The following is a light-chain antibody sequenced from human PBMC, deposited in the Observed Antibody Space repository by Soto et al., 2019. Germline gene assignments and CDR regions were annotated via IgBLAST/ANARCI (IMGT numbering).Light chain of an antibody. CDR1: SSDVGGYNY. J-gene: IGLJ1*01. CDR2: DVS. CDR3: CSYTTSNTRQIV. V-gene: IGLV2-14*01. Sequence: QSALTQPASVSGSPGQSITISCTGTSSDVGGYNYVSCYQQHPGKAPKFMIYDVSNRPSGVSNRFSGSKSGNTASLTISGLQAEDAADYYCCSYTTSNTRQIVFGTGTKVTVL.